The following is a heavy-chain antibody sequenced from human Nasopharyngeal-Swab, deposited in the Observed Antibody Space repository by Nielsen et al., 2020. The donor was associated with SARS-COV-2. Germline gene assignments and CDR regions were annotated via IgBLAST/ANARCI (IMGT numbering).Heavy chain of an antibody. J-gene: IGHJ6*03. CDR1: GFTFSSYE. CDR2: ISSSGSTI. CDR3: ARLDIVVVPAAIDINYYYYYYMDV. V-gene: IGHV3-48*03. Sequence: GGSLRLSCAASGFTFSSYEMNWVRQAPGKGLEWVSYISSSGSTIYYADSVKGRFTISRDNAKNSLYLQMNSLRAEDTAVYYCARLDIVVVPAAIDINYYYYYYMDVWSKGTTVTVSS. D-gene: IGHD2-2*01.